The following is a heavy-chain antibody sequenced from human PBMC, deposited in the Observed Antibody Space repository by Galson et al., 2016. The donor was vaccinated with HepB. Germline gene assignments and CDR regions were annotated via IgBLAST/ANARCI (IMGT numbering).Heavy chain of an antibody. CDR3: AIGAMGATWRN. CDR2: ISGTGDNP. Sequence: LRLSCAVSGSGFRGYGMSWVRQAPGKGLEWVSDISGTGDNPHYADSVKGRLTMSRDNSKDTVYLDMNNLRVEDTAVYYCAIGAMGATWRNWGQGTLVTVSS. CDR1: GSGFRGYG. V-gene: IGHV3-23*01. J-gene: IGHJ4*02. D-gene: IGHD1-26*01.